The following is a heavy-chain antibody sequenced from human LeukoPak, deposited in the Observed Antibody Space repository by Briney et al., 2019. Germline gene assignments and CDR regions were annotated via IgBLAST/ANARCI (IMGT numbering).Heavy chain of an antibody. D-gene: IGHD5-24*01. CDR1: GFTVSSNY. CDR2: IYSGGST. Sequence: GGSLRLSCAASGFTVSSNYMSWVRQAPGKGLEWVSVIYSGGSTYYADSVKDRFTISRDNSKNTLYLQMNSLRAEDTAVYYCARDGGDGYNSWLYYFDYWGQGTLVTVSS. CDR3: ARDGGDGYNSWLYYFDY. J-gene: IGHJ4*02. V-gene: IGHV3-53*01.